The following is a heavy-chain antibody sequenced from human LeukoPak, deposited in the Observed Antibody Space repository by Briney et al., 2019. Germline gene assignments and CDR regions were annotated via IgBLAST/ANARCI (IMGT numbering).Heavy chain of an antibody. CDR1: GGSISTYY. CDR3: ARRYCSSTSCYDAFDI. V-gene: IGHV4-59*01. J-gene: IGHJ3*02. CDR2: IYYSGST. Sequence: SETLSLTCTVSGGSISTYYWSWIRQPPGKGLEWIGYIYYSGSTNYNPSLKSRVTISVDTSKNQFSLALSSVTAADTAVYYCARRYCSSTSCYDAFDIWGQGTMVTVSS. D-gene: IGHD2-2*01.